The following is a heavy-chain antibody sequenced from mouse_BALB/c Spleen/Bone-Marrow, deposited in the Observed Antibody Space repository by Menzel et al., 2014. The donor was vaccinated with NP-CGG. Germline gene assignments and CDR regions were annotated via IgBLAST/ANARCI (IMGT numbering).Heavy chain of an antibody. V-gene: IGHV7-3*02. Sequence: EVQRVESGGGLVQPGGSLRLSCATSGFTFTDYYMSWVRQPPGKALEWLGFIRNKANGYTTEYSASVKGRFTISRDNSQSILYLQMNTLRAEDSATYYCARGWITTGFAYWGQGTLVTVSA. CDR2: IRNKANGYTT. CDR1: GFTFTDYY. CDR3: ARGWITTGFAY. J-gene: IGHJ3*01. D-gene: IGHD1-1*01.